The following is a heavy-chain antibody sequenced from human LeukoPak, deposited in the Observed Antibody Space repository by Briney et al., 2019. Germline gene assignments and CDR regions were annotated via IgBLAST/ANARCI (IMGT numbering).Heavy chain of an antibody. V-gene: IGHV4-59*01. CDR1: GDSISSYY. CDR2: IYYSGST. Sequence: SETLSLTCTVSGDSISSYYWSWIRQPPGKGLEWIGYIYYSGSTNYNPSLKSRVTISVDTSKNQFSLKLSSVTAADTAVYYCARERRGYWSDYWGQGTLVTVSS. CDR3: ARERRGYWSDY. D-gene: IGHD2-2*03. J-gene: IGHJ4*02.